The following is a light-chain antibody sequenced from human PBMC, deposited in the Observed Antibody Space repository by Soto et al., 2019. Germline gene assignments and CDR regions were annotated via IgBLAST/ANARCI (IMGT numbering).Light chain of an antibody. CDR2: EAS. J-gene: IGKJ3*01. CDR1: QDISNY. CDR3: QEYDNLPFT. V-gene: IGKV1-33*01. Sequence: DIQMTQSPSSLSASVGDRVTITCQASQDISNYLNWYQQKPGKAPKLLIYEASNLETGDPSRFSGSRSGTDFTFTISSLQHEDIATYYCQEYDNLPFTFGPGTKVDIK.